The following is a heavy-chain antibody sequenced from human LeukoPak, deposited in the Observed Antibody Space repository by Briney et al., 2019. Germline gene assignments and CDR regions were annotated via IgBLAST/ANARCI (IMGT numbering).Heavy chain of an antibody. CDR3: ARAVGGESYYYYYYGMDV. CDR2: ISYDGSTK. V-gene: IGHV3-30-3*01. D-gene: IGHD3-16*01. J-gene: IGHJ6*02. CDR1: GFTFSSYA. Sequence: GGSLRLSCAASGFTFSSYAMHWVRQAPGKGLEWVAIISYDGSTKYYADSVKGRFTISRDNSKNTLYLQMNSLRAEDTAMYYCARAVGGESYYYYYYGMDVWGQGTTVTVSS.